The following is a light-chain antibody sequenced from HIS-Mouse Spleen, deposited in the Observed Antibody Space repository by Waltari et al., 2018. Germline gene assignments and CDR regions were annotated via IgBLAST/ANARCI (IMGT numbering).Light chain of an antibody. V-gene: IGLV2-8*01. CDR3: SSYAGSNNFVV. CDR1: SSDVGGYNY. Sequence: QSALTQPPSASGSPGQSVTISCTGTSSDVGGYNYVPCYQQHPGQAPNLMIYAVSKRPSGVPVRFSVSKSGNTASLTVSGLQAEDEADYYCSSYAGSNNFVVFGGGTKLTVL. CDR2: AVS. J-gene: IGLJ2*01.